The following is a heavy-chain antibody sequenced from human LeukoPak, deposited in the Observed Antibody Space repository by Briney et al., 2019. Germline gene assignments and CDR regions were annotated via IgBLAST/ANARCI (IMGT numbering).Heavy chain of an antibody. J-gene: IGHJ6*02. Sequence: SGGSLRLSCAASGFIFRNYWMSWVRQAPGKGLEWVANIKQDGSEKYYVDSVKGRFTVSRDNAKNSVYLQMNSVRAEDTAVYYCASLYGMDVWGQGTAVTVSS. V-gene: IGHV3-7*01. CDR3: ASLYGMDV. CDR2: IKQDGSEK. CDR1: GFIFRNYW.